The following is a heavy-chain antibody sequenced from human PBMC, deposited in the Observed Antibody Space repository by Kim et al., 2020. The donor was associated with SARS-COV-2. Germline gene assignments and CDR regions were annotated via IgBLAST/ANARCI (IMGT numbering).Heavy chain of an antibody. D-gene: IGHD3-10*01. J-gene: IGHJ6*02. CDR2: IGTAGDT. Sequence: GGSLRLSCAASGFTFSSYDMHWVRQATGKGLEWVSAIGTAGDTYYPGSVKGRFTISRENAKNSLYLQMNSLRAGDTAVYYCARDYRVWFGELSYYYYGMDVWGQGTTVTVSS. CDR3: ARDYRVWFGELSYYYYGMDV. V-gene: IGHV3-13*04. CDR1: GFTFSSYD.